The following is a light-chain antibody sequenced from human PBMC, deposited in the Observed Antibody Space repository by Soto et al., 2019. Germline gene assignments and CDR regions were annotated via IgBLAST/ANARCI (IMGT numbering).Light chain of an antibody. J-gene: IGLJ3*02. CDR2: EIN. CDR3: GAWNNGVTWL. CDR1: SSDVGAYDY. V-gene: IGLV2-8*01. Sequence: QSALTQPPSASGSPGQSVTISCTGTSSDVGAYDYVSWYQQHPGKAPKLMIYEINKRPSGVPDRFSGSKSGNTASLTVSGLQAEDEADYYCGAWNNGVTWLFCGGTKLTVL.